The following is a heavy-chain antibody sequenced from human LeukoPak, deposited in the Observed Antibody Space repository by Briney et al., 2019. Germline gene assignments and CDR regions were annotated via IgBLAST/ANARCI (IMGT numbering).Heavy chain of an antibody. CDR1: GGSISSYH. CDR3: ARSVAVAAWFDP. J-gene: IGHJ5*02. CDR2: IYYSGST. Sequence: SETLSLTCTVSGGSISSYHWSWIRQPPGKGLEWIGYIYYSGSTNYNPSLKSRVTISVDTSKNQFSLKLSSVTAADTAVYYCARSVAVAAWFDPWGQGTLVTVSS. V-gene: IGHV4-59*01. D-gene: IGHD6-19*01.